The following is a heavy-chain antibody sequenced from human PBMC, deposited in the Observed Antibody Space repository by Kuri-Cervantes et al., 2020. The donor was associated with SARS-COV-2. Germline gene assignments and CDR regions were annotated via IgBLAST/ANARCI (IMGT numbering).Heavy chain of an antibody. CDR2: INSDGSST. D-gene: IGHD3-3*01. CDR1: GFTFSSYW. Sequence: GSLRLSCAASGFTFSSYWMHWVRQAPGKGLVWVSRINSDGSSTSYADSVKGRFTISRDNAKNTLYLQMNSLRAEDTAVYYFAKDRKYYDFWSGYSAPASDYYYYYYMDVWGKGTTVTVSS. CDR3: AKDRKYYDFWSGYSAPASDYYYYYYMDV. J-gene: IGHJ6*03. V-gene: IGHV3-74*01.